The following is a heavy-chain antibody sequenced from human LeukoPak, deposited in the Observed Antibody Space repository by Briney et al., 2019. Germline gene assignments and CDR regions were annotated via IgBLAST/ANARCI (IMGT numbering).Heavy chain of an antibody. CDR2: IWYDGSNK. D-gene: IGHD5-18*01. V-gene: IGHV3-33*01. J-gene: IGHJ4*02. Sequence: GGSLRLSCAASGFTFSSYGMHWVRQAPGKGLEWVAVIWYDGSNKYYADSVKGRFTISGDNSKNTLYLQMNSLRAEDTAVYYCAREAVQDGYSYGHIDYWGQGTLVTVSS. CDR3: AREAVQDGYSYGHIDY. CDR1: GFTFSSYG.